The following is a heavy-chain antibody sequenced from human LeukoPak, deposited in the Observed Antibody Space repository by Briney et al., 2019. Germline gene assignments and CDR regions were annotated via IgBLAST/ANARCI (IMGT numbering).Heavy chain of an antibody. J-gene: IGHJ4*02. Sequence: SETLSLTCTVSGYSISSGYYWGWIRQPPGKGLEWIGSIYHSGSTYYNPSLKSRVTISVDTSKNQFSLKLSSVTAADTAVYYCARDSNLRFITSPFDYWGQGTLVTVSS. V-gene: IGHV4-38-2*02. CDR3: ARDSNLRFITSPFDY. CDR1: GYSISSGYY. CDR2: IYHSGST. D-gene: IGHD4-17*01.